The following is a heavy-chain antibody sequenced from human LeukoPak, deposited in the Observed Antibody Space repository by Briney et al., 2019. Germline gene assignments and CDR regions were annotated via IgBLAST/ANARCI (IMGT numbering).Heavy chain of an antibody. CDR3: ARGADCSGGSCYPGNWFDP. CDR1: GGSISSGGYY. Sequence: PSQTLSLTCTVSGGSISSGGYYWSWIRQHPGKGLEWIGYIYCSGSTYYNPSLKSRVTISVDTSKNQFSLKLSSVTAADTAVYYGARGADCSGGSCYPGNWFDPWGQGTLVTVSS. CDR2: IYCSGST. J-gene: IGHJ5*02. D-gene: IGHD2-15*01. V-gene: IGHV4-31*03.